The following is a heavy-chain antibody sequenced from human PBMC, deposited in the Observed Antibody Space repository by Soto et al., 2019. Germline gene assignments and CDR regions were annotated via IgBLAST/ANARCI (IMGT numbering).Heavy chain of an antibody. CDR1: GFTFSSYS. V-gene: IGHV3-48*02. Sequence: EVQLVESGGGLVQPGGSLRLSCAASGFTFSSYSMNWVRQAPGKGLEWVSYISSSSSTIYYADSVKGRFTISRDNAKNSRYLQMSSLRDEDTAVYYWAREVGNLNWFDPWGQGTLVTVSS. J-gene: IGHJ5*02. CDR3: AREVGNLNWFDP. D-gene: IGHD2-15*01. CDR2: ISSSSSTI.